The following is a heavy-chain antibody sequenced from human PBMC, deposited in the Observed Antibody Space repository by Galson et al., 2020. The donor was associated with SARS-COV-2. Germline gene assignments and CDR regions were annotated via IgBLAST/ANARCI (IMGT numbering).Heavy chain of an antibody. J-gene: IGHJ5*02. CDR1: GFIFSNHT. Sequence: GESLKISCAASGFIFSNHTMGWVRQAPGKGLEWVTIIRWSGPTYSADSVKGRVTISRDNSKSILYLQMSRLRAADTAVYFCAKDSSSLWYSAYDAWGQGTLVTVSS. CDR3: AKDSSSLWYSAYDA. D-gene: IGHD1-26*01. V-gene: IGHV3-23*01. CDR2: IIRWSGPT.